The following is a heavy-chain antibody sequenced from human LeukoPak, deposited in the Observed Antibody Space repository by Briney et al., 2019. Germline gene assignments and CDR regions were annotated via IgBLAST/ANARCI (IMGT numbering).Heavy chain of an antibody. CDR2: ISGSGANT. J-gene: IGHJ6*02. CDR3: AKSADIVVVTANPYYYYYGMDV. Sequence: GGSLRLSCAASGFTFSTYAMSWVRQAPGKGLEWVSTISGSGANTYYADSVKGRFTISRDNSKNTLYLQMNSLRAEDTAVYYCAKSADIVVVTANPYYYYYGMDVWGQGTTVTVSS. D-gene: IGHD2-21*02. V-gene: IGHV3-23*01. CDR1: GFTFSTYA.